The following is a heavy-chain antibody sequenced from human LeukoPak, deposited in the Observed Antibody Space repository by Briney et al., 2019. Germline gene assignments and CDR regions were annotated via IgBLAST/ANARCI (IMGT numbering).Heavy chain of an antibody. D-gene: IGHD1-1*01. CDR3: AKVLDPYYFDY. CDR1: GFTFSSYG. J-gene: IGHJ4*02. Sequence: GGSLRLSCAASGFTFSSYGMHWVRQAPGKGLEWVAVISYDGSNKYYADSVKGRFTISRDNSKNTLYLQMNSLRAEDTAVYYCAKVLDPYYFDYWGQGTLVTVSS. CDR2: ISYDGSNK. V-gene: IGHV3-30*18.